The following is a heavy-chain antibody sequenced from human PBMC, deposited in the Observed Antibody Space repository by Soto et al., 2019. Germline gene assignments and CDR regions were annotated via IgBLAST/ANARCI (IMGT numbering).Heavy chain of an antibody. V-gene: IGHV4-39*01. CDR2: IYYSGST. Sequence: SETLSLTCTVYGGSISSSVYYWGWIRQPPGKGLEWIGSIYYSGSTYYNPSLKSRVTISVDTSKKQFSLKLSSVTAADTAVYYCARLKGYCTNGVCLFDYWGQGTLVTVSS. CDR3: ARLKGYCTNGVCLFDY. D-gene: IGHD2-8*01. J-gene: IGHJ4*02. CDR1: GGSISSSVYY.